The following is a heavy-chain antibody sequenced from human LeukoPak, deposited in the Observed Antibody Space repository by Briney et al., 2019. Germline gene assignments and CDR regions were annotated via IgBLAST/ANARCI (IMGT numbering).Heavy chain of an antibody. CDR2: MNPNSGNT. J-gene: IGHJ6*02. CDR1: GYTFSSYD. CDR3: ATANTTWSEYTSGMDV. D-gene: IGHD1-1*01. Sequence: ASVKVSCKASGYTFSSYDIDWVRQAAGQGLEWMGWMNPNSGNTGYAQKFQGRVTMTRDTSISTAYMELSSLRSEDTAVYYCATANTTWSEYTSGMDVWGQGTTVTVSS. V-gene: IGHV1-8*01.